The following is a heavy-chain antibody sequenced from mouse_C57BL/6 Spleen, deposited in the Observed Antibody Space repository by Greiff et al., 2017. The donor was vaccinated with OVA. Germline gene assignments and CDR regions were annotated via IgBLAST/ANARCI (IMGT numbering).Heavy chain of an antibody. J-gene: IGHJ2*01. D-gene: IGHD4-1*01. V-gene: IGHV2-5*01. CDR3: AKGLGRDYFDY. CDR2: IWKDGIT. CDR1: GFSLTSYG. Sequence: QVQLQQSGPGLVQPSQCLSISCTVSGFSLTSYGVHWVSQSPGKGLEWLGGIWKDGITDYHAAFMSRLSITTDNSKSQVFFKMNSLQADDTAIYYCAKGLGRDYFDYWGQGTTLTVSS.